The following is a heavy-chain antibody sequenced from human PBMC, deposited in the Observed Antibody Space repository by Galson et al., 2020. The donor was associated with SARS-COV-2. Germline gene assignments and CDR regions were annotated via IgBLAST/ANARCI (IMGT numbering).Heavy chain of an antibody. CDR3: ARDSHTYWGNGMDV. J-gene: IGHJ6*02. Sequence: GESLKISCAAFGFTFSSYWMHWVRQAPGKGLLWVSRINSDGSSTNYADSVKGRFTISRDNAKNTVYLQMNSLRAEDMAVYYCARDSHTYWGNGMDVWGQGTTVTVSS. CDR1: GFTFSSYW. V-gene: IGHV3-74*01. CDR2: INSDGSST. D-gene: IGHD2-8*02.